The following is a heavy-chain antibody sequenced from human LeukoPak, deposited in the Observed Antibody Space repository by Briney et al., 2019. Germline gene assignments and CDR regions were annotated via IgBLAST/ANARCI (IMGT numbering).Heavy chain of an antibody. V-gene: IGHV1-18*01. D-gene: IGHD2-2*01. Sequence: GASVKVSCKASGGTFSSYAISWVRQAPGQGLEWMGWISAYNGNTHYAQKLQGRVTMTTDTSTSTAYMELRSLRSDDTAVYYCTRGAREYCSSTSCYRGLGYWGQGTLVTVSS. CDR1: GGTFSSYA. J-gene: IGHJ4*02. CDR3: TRGAREYCSSTSCYRGLGY. CDR2: ISAYNGNT.